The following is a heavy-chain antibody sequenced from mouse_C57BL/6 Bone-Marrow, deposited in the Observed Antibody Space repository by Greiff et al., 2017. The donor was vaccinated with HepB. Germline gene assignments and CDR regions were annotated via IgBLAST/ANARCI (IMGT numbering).Heavy chain of an antibody. J-gene: IGHJ2*01. V-gene: IGHV2-2*01. CDR1: GFSLTSYG. D-gene: IGHD6-1*01. Sequence: VQRVESGPGLVQPSQSLSITCTVSGFSLTSYGVHWVRQSPGKGLEWLGVIWSGGSTDYNAAFISRLSISKDNSKSPVFFIMNRLQADDTAIYYCARKGVPDDYFDYWGQGTTLTVSS. CDR3: ARKGVPDDYFDY. CDR2: IWSGGST.